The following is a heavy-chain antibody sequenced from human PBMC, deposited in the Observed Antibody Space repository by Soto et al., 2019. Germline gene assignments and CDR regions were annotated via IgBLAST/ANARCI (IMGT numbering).Heavy chain of an antibody. CDR1: GFIVSSNY. Sequence: EVQLVESGGGLVQPGGSLRLSCAASGFIVSSNYMTWVRQAPGKGLEWVSIMYSGGTTYYAESVKVRFTISRHISKNTLDLQMNTLRFEDTAVYYCARVAGDDPLDIWGPGTMVTVSS. D-gene: IGHD2-21*02. V-gene: IGHV3-53*04. CDR3: ARVAGDDPLDI. J-gene: IGHJ3*02. CDR2: MYSGGTT.